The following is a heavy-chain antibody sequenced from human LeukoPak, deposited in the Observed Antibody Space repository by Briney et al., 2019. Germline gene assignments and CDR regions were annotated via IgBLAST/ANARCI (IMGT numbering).Heavy chain of an antibody. D-gene: IGHD3-10*01. Sequence: ASVKVSCKASGYTFTGYYMHWVRQAPGQGLEWMGWINPNSGGTNYAQKFQGRVTMTRDTSISTAYMELSRLRSDDTAVYYCARGKEVSWVGEKAVQHWGQGTLVTVSS. V-gene: IGHV1-2*02. CDR2: INPNSGGT. J-gene: IGHJ1*01. CDR1: GYTFTGYY. CDR3: ARGKEVSWVGEKAVQH.